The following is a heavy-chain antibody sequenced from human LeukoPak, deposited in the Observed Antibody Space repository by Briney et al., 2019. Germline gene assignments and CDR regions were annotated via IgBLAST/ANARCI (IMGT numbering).Heavy chain of an antibody. Sequence: GGSLRLSCAASGFTFSSYSMNWVRQAPGKGLEWVSYISSSSSTIYYADSVKGRFTIYRDNAKNSLYLQMNSLRDEDTAVYYCARDPLRYCSGGSCYYYWGQGTLVTVSS. CDR1: GFTFSSYS. CDR3: ARDPLRYCSGGSCYYY. D-gene: IGHD2-15*01. J-gene: IGHJ4*02. V-gene: IGHV3-48*02. CDR2: ISSSSSTI.